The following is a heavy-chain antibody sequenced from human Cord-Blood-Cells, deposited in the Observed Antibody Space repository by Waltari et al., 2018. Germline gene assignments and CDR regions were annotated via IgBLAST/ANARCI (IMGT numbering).Heavy chain of an antibody. Sequence: QLQLQESGPGLVKPSETLSLTCTVSGGSISSSSYYWGWIRQPPGKGLEWIGSIYYSGSTYYNPALKSRVTISVDTSKNQFSLKLSSVAAADTAGYYCARHVGSGGVKRTYNWFDPWGQGTLVTVSS. CDR2: IYYSGST. CDR3: ARHVGSGGVKRTYNWFDP. V-gene: IGHV4-39*07. D-gene: IGHD3-16*01. J-gene: IGHJ5*02. CDR1: GGSISSSSYY.